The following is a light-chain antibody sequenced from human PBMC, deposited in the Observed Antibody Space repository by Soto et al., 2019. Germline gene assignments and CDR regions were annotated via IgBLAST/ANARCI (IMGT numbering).Light chain of an antibody. CDR1: SGSIASNY. Sequence: NFMLTQPHSVSASPGKTVTISCTRSSGSIASNYVQWYQQRPGSSPTTVIYDDNQRPSGVPDRFSGPIDSSSNSASLTISGLRTEDEADYYCQSYHSSNLWVFGGGTKLTVL. CDR3: QSYHSSNLWV. V-gene: IGLV6-57*01. CDR2: DDN. J-gene: IGLJ3*02.